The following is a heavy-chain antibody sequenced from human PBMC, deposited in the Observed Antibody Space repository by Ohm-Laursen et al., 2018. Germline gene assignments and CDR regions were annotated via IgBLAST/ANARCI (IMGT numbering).Heavy chain of an antibody. CDR3: ARGDFGDYNWFDS. J-gene: IGHJ5*01. CDR1: GASINNYC. D-gene: IGHD4-17*01. V-gene: IGHV4-4*07. Sequence: SDTLSLTCTVSGASINNYCWNWIRQPAGKGLEWIGRIHFSGSTRYNPSLQGRVTISLDTSNQQFSLKLTSVTAADTAVYYCARGDFGDYNWFDSWGPGTLVTVSS. CDR2: IHFSGST.